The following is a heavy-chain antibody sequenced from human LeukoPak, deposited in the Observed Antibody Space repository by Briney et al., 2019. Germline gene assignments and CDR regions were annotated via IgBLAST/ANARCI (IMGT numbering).Heavy chain of an antibody. J-gene: IGHJ4*02. D-gene: IGHD5-18*01. CDR3: ARKGGYGLDFDY. CDR1: GFTFRSYE. V-gene: IGHV3-48*03. Sequence: GGSLRLSCAASGFTFRSYEMNWGRQAPGKGLEWVSYISSSGSTIYYAEFVKGRFTISRDNAQNSLYLQMNSLRAEDTAVYYCARKGGYGLDFDYWGQGGLVTVSS. CDR2: ISSSGSTI.